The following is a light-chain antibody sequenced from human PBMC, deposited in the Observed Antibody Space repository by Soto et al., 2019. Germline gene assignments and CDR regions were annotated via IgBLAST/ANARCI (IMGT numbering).Light chain of an antibody. CDR2: DVT. V-gene: IGLV2-11*01. CDR3: CSYAGSYTVV. CDR1: SSDIGGYNF. Sequence: QSALTQPRSVSGSPGQSATISCTGTSSDIGGYNFVSWYQQHPDKAPKLMIYDVTKRPSGVPDRFSGSKSGNTASLTISGLQAEDEADYYCCSYAGSYTVVFGGGTKLTVL. J-gene: IGLJ2*01.